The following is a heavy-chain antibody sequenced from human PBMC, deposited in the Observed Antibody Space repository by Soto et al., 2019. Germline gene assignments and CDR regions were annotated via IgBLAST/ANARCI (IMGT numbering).Heavy chain of an antibody. CDR2: INPNSGGT. Sequence: WASVKVSCKASGYTFTGYYMHWVRQAPGQGLEWMGWINPNSGGTNYAQKFQGWVTMTRDTSISTAYMELSRLRSDDTAVYYCARDLRGTNYYYYGMDVWGQGTTVTVSS. J-gene: IGHJ6*02. D-gene: IGHD3-16*01. V-gene: IGHV1-2*04. CDR3: ARDLRGTNYYYYGMDV. CDR1: GYTFTGYY.